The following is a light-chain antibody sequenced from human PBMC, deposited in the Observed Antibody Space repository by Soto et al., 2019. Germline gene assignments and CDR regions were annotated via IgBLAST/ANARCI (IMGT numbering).Light chain of an antibody. Sequence: QSVLTQPPSASGTPGQRVTISCSGSSSNIEIDTVSWCQQIPGTAPKLLIYNGNQRPSGVPDRFSGSESGTSVSLAISGLQSEDEADYYCAAWDDSLKGYVFGTGTKLTVL. CDR1: SSNIEIDT. J-gene: IGLJ1*01. V-gene: IGLV1-44*01. CDR2: NGN. CDR3: AAWDDSLKGYV.